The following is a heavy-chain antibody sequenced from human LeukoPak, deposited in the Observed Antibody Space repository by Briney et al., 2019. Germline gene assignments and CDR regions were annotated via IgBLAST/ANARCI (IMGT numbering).Heavy chain of an antibody. CDR1: GGSISSSSYY. D-gene: IGHD2-21*01. V-gene: IGHV4-39*07. CDR2: IYYSGST. CDR3: ARAFHIFRFDP. Sequence: PSETLSLTCTASGGSISSSSYYWGWLRQPPGKGLEWIGSIYYSGSTYYNPSLKSRVTISVDTSKNQFSLKLSSVTAADTAVYYCARAFHIFRFDPWGQGTLVTVSS. J-gene: IGHJ5*02.